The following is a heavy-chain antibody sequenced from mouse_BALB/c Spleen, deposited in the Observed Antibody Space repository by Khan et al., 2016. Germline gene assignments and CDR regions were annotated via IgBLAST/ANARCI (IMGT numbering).Heavy chain of an antibody. CDR2: ILPGSGTT. Sequence: QVQLKESGAELMKPGASVKISCKATGYTFSNYWIEWIKERPGHGLEWIGEILPGSGTTNYNEKFKGTATFTAETSSNTACMQLSSLTSEDCAGYYCARGSYWGQGTLVTVSA. CDR3: ARGSY. J-gene: IGHJ3*01. CDR1: GYTFSNYW. V-gene: IGHV1-9*01.